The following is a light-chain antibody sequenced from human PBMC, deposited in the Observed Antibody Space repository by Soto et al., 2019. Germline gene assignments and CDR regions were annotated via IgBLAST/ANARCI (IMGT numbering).Light chain of an antibody. CDR1: QRISSL. J-gene: IGKJ1*01. CDR2: GAS. Sequence: DIQMTQSPSYLSASVGDRVTITCRASQRISSLLNWYQQKPGKSPKLLIYGASNLQSGVPSRFSGSGSGTDFTLTISSLQTEDFATYYCQQSYNTPRTFGQGTKVEFK. CDR3: QQSYNTPRT. V-gene: IGKV1-39*01.